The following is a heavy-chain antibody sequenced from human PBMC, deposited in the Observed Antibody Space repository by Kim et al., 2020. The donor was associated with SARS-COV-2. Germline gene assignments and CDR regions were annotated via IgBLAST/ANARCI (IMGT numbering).Heavy chain of an antibody. Sequence: GGSLRLSCAASGFTFSSYAMHWVRQAPGKGLEWVAVISYDGSNKYYADSVKGRFTISRDNSKNTLYLQMNSLRAEDTAVYYCARDEEGHFDYWGQGTLVTVSS. CDR3: ARDEEGHFDY. V-gene: IGHV3-30*04. CDR1: GFTFSSYA. CDR2: ISYDGSNK. J-gene: IGHJ4*02.